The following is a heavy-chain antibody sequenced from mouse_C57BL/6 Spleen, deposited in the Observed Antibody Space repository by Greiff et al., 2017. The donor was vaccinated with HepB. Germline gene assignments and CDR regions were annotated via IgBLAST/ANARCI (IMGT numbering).Heavy chain of an antibody. CDR1: GYSFTDYN. D-gene: IGHD1-1*01. Sequence: EVQLVESGPELVKPGASVKISCKASGYSFTDYNMNWVKQSNGKSLEWIGVINPNYGTTSYNQKFKGKATLTVDQSSSTAYMQLNSLTSEDSAVYYCAGPYYGSSYGYFDVWGTGTTVTVSS. CDR2: INPNYGTT. V-gene: IGHV1-39*01. CDR3: AGPYYGSSYGYFDV. J-gene: IGHJ1*03.